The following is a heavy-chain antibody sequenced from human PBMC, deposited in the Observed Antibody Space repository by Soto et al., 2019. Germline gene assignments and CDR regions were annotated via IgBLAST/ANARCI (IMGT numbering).Heavy chain of an antibody. Sequence: SLRLSCTTSGFMFGDYALSWVRQAPGKGLEWVGFIRRDAYGGTTDYAASVKGRFTISRDDSKSIAYLQMNSLRTEDTALYYCTRASSLDFDFWGQGTLVTVPS. J-gene: IGHJ4*02. V-gene: IGHV3-49*04. D-gene: IGHD3-16*01. CDR1: GFMFGDYA. CDR2: IRRDAYGGTT. CDR3: TRASSLDFDF.